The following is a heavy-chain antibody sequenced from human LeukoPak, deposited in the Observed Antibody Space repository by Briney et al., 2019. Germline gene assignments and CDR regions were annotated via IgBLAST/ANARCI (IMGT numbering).Heavy chain of an antibody. CDR2: ISYDGSNK. CDR3: ARSYTNYYDSSGYYYNYGMDV. V-gene: IGHV3-30-3*01. D-gene: IGHD3-22*01. Sequence: PGGSLRLSCSASGFTFSSDAMHWVRQAPGKGLEGVAVISYDGSNKYYADSVKGRFTISRDNSRNTVYMEMNSLRAEDTAVYYCARSYTNYYDSSGYYYNYGMDVWGQGTTVTVSS. J-gene: IGHJ6*02. CDR1: GFTFSSDA.